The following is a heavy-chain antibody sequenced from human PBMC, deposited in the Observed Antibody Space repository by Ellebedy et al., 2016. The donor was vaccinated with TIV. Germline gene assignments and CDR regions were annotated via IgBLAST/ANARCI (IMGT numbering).Heavy chain of an antibody. Sequence: AASVKVSCKASGGTFSSYGISWVRQAPGQGLEWMGWISAYNGNTNYAQKLQGRVTMTTDTSTSTAYMELRSLRSDDTAVYYCARDYEGGNPYNWFDPWGQGTLVTVSS. D-gene: IGHD3-3*01. CDR3: ARDYEGGNPYNWFDP. V-gene: IGHV1-18*01. CDR1: GGTFSSYG. J-gene: IGHJ5*02. CDR2: ISAYNGNT.